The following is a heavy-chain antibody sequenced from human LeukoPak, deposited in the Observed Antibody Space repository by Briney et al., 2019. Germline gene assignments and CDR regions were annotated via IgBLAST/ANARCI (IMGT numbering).Heavy chain of an antibody. CDR3: ARAETDHYYFDY. CDR1: GGSISSSSYY. D-gene: IGHD3-10*01. J-gene: IGHJ4*02. Sequence: PSETLPLTCTVSGGSISSSSYYWGWIRQPPGKGLEWIGSIYYSGSTYYNPSLTGRVTISIDASRNQFSLILTSVTAADTAVYYCARAETDHYYFDYLGQGILVTVSS. CDR2: IYYSGST. V-gene: IGHV4-39*07.